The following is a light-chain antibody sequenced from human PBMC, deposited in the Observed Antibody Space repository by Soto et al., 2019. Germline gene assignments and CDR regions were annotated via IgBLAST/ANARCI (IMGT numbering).Light chain of an antibody. V-gene: IGKV1-9*01. CDR1: QGINSF. Sequence: IQLTQSPSSLSASVGDRVTITCRASQGINSFLAWYQQKPGKAPKLLIYAASTLQSGVPSRFSGSGSGTDFTLTISSLQSEDFAVYYCQQYDNWPWTFGQGTKVDIK. CDR2: AAS. J-gene: IGKJ1*01. CDR3: QQYDNWPWT.